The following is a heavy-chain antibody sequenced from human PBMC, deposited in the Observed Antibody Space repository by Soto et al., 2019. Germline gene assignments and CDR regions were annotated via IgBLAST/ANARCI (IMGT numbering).Heavy chain of an antibody. CDR1: GGTFSSYA. Sequence: QVQLVQSGAEVKKPGSSVKVSCKASGGTFSSYAISWVRQAPGQGLEWMGGIIPIFGTANYAQKFQGRVTITADESTRTAYMELSSLRSEDTAVYYCARGRYCSSTSCSYYYYYGMDVWGQGTTVTVSS. D-gene: IGHD2-2*01. J-gene: IGHJ6*02. CDR3: ARGRYCSSTSCSYYYYYGMDV. CDR2: IIPIFGTA. V-gene: IGHV1-69*01.